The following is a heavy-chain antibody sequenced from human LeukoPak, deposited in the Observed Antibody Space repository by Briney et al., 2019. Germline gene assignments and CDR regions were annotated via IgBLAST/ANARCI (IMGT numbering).Heavy chain of an antibody. Sequence: PGGSLRLSCAASGFTFSSYGMHWVRQAPRKGLEWVAFIRYDGSNKYYADSVKGRFTISRDNSKNTLYLQMNSLRAEDTAVYYCAKDPIGYYGSGSYFYWGQGTLVTVSS. CDR1: GFTFSSYG. D-gene: IGHD3-10*01. CDR2: IRYDGSNK. V-gene: IGHV3-30*02. CDR3: AKDPIGYYGSGSYFY. J-gene: IGHJ4*02.